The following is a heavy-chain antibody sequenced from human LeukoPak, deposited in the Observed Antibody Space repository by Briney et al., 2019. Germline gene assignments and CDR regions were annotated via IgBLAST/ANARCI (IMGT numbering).Heavy chain of an antibody. CDR1: GYTFTGYY. J-gene: IGHJ6*02. CDR2: INPNSGGT. D-gene: IGHD6-6*01. Sequence: ASVKVSCKASGYTFTGYYMHWVRQAPGQGLEWMGWINPNSGGTNYAQKFQGRVTMTRDTSISTAYMELSRRRSDDTAVYYRARAASIAARYYYYYGMDAWGQGTTVTVSS. V-gene: IGHV1-2*02. CDR3: ARAASIAARYYYYYGMDA.